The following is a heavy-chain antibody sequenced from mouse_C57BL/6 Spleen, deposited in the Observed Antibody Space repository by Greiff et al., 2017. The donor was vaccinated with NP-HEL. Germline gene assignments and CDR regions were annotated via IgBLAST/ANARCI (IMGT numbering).Heavy chain of an antibody. CDR3: TTCRDYYSSNSYWYFDV. Sequence: VQLKQSGAELVRPGASVKLSCTASGFNIKDYYMHWVKQRPEQGLEWIGRIDPEDGDTEYAPKFQGKATMTADTSSNTAYLQHSSLTSEDTAVDYCTTCRDYYSSNSYWYFDVWGTGTTVTVSS. CDR2: IDPEDGDT. D-gene: IGHD2-5*01. V-gene: IGHV14-1*01. CDR1: GFNIKDYY. J-gene: IGHJ1*03.